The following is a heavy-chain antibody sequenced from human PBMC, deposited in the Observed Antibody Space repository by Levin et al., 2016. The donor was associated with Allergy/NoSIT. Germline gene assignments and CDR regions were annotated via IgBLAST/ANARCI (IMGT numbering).Heavy chain of an antibody. J-gene: IGHJ4*02. CDR2: ISGSGGST. Sequence: VRQAPGKGLEWVSAISGSGGSTYYADSVKGRFTISRDNSKNTLYLQMNSLRAEDTAVYYCAKVVVPAAMYYFDYWGQGTLVTVSS. CDR3: AKVVVPAAMYYFDY. V-gene: IGHV3-23*01. D-gene: IGHD2-2*01.